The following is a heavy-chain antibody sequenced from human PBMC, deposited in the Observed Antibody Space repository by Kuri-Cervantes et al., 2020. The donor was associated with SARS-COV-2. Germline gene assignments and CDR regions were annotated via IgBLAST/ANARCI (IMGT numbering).Heavy chain of an antibody. D-gene: IGHD1-1*01. CDR2: IYSGGGT. Sequence: GGSLRLSCTTSAFTFDDYALAWFRQAPGKGLEWVSVIYSGGGTYYADSVKGRFTISRDNYKNTLYLQMNSLRAEDAAVYYCARREPWKGDFDIWGQGTMVTVSS. V-gene: IGHV3-53*01. CDR3: ARREPWKGDFDI. J-gene: IGHJ3*02. CDR1: AFTFDDYA.